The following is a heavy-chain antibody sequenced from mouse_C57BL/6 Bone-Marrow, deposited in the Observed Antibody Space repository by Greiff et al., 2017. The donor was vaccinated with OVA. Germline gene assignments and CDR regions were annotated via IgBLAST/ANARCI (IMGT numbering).Heavy chain of an antibody. Sequence: EVKLMESGPGLVKPSQSLSLTCSVTGYSITSGYYWNWIRQFPGNKLEWMGYISYDGSHNYNPSLQNRISITRDTSKNQFFLKLNSVTTEDTSTYYCARGDSGYGYYYAMDYWGQGTAVTVSS. CDR3: ARGDSGYGYYYAMDY. D-gene: IGHD3-2*02. V-gene: IGHV3-6*01. CDR1: GYSITSGYY. J-gene: IGHJ4*01. CDR2: ISYDGSH.